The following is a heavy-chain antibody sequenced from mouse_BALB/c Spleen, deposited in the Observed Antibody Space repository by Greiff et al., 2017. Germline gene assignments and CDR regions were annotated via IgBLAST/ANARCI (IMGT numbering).Heavy chain of an antibody. CDR2: ISTYYGDA. V-gene: IGHV1S137*01. CDR1: GYTFTDYA. J-gene: IGHJ2*01. CDR3: ARRDYYGYIDY. D-gene: IGHD1-1*01. Sequence: QVQLKESGAELVRPGVSVKISCKGSGYTFTDYAMHWVKQSHAKSLEWIGVISTYYGDASYNQKFKGKATMTVDKSSSTAYMELARLTSEDSAIYYCARRDYYGYIDYWGQGTTLTVSS.